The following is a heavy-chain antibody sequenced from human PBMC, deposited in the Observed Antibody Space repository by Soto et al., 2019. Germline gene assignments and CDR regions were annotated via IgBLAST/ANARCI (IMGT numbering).Heavy chain of an antibody. D-gene: IGHD6-19*01. Sequence: GESLKISCKGSGYSVTSYWISWVRQMPGKGLEWMGRIDPSDSYTNYSPSFQGHVTISADKSISTAYLQWSSLKASDTPMYYCARQHVASGWSPYYYYGMDVWGQGTTVTVS. V-gene: IGHV5-10-1*01. CDR3: ARQHVASGWSPYYYYGMDV. CDR1: GYSVTSYW. CDR2: IDPSDSYT. J-gene: IGHJ6*02.